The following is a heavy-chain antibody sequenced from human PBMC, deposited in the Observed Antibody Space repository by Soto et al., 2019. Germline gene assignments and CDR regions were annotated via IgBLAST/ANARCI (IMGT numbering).Heavy chain of an antibody. D-gene: IGHD2-15*01. CDR3: ASLGYCSGGSCYPKLDY. V-gene: IGHV4-4*02. J-gene: IGHJ4*02. Sequence: KPSETLSLTCAVSGGSISSSNWWSWVRQPPGKGLEWIGEIYHSGSTNYNPSLKSRVTISVDKSKNQFSLKLSSVTAADTAVYYCASLGYCSGGSCYPKLDYWGQGTLVTVSS. CDR2: IYHSGST. CDR1: GGSISSSNW.